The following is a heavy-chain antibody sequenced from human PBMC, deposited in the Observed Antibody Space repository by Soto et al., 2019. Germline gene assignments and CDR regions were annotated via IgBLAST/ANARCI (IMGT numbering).Heavy chain of an antibody. D-gene: IGHD4-17*01. CDR1: GGSFSSSNYY. V-gene: IGHV4-39*01. Sequence: QLHLQESGPGLVEPSETLSLTCTVSGGSFSSSNYYWGWIRQSPGKGLEWIGNIFYGGGSGVPYCSPALESRVTISVDTSQDQFSRNMRSLTAAHTAVYFWARRGGGDSLFDSWGQGKLVTVSS. J-gene: IGHJ4*02. CDR3: ARRGGGDSLFDS. CDR2: IFYGGGSGVP.